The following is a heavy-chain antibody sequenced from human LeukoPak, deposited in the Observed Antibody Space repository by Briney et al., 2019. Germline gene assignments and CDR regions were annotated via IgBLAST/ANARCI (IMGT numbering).Heavy chain of an antibody. CDR1: GFTFSSYG. V-gene: IGHV3-33*01. CDR2: IWYDGSNK. J-gene: IGHJ4*02. CDR3: ASHYDSSGFDY. D-gene: IGHD3-22*01. Sequence: GGSLRLYCAASGFTFSSYGMHWVRQAPGKGLEWVAVIWYDGSNKYYADSVKGRFTISRDNSKNTLYLQMNSLRAEDTAVYYCASHYDSSGFDYWGQGTLVTVSS.